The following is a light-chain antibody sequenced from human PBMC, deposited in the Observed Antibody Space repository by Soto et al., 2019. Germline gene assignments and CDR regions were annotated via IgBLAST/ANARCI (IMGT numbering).Light chain of an antibody. CDR3: SSYADNNNFV. Sequence: QSVLTQPPSASGSPGQSVTVSCTGSSSDIGDYNFVSWYQQHPGKAPKLITYEVKKRPSGVPDRFSASKSGNTASLTVSGLQAEDEADYYCSSYADNNNFVFGSGTKVTVL. CDR2: EVK. V-gene: IGLV2-8*01. J-gene: IGLJ1*01. CDR1: SSDIGDYNF.